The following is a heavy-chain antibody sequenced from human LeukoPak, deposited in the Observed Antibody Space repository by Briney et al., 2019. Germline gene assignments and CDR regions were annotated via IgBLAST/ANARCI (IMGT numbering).Heavy chain of an antibody. J-gene: IGHJ4*02. Sequence: GGSLKLSCAASGFAFSGSAIHWVRRASGKGLEWVGRIRSKTNNYETTYAPSVIGRFAISRDDSKNTAYLQMNGLEAGDTAMYYCTSPNYGDYADNYWGQGTLVTVSS. CDR2: IRSKTNNYET. D-gene: IGHD4-17*01. V-gene: IGHV3-73*01. CDR1: GFAFSGSA. CDR3: TSPNYGDYADNY.